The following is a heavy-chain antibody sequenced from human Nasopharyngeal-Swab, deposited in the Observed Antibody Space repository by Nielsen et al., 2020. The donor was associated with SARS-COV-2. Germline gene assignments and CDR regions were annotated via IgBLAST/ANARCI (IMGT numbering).Heavy chain of an antibody. CDR3: AKDRYCSGGACYFNGFDY. V-gene: IGHV3-23*01. Sequence: GGSLRLSCAASGFTFSSYAMSWVRQAPGKGLEWVSAISGSGGSTYYADSVKGRFTISRDNSKNKLYLQMHSLRAEDTAVYYCAKDRYCSGGACYFNGFDYWGQGTLVTVSS. CDR2: ISGSGGST. CDR1: GFTFSSYA. D-gene: IGHD2-15*01. J-gene: IGHJ4*02.